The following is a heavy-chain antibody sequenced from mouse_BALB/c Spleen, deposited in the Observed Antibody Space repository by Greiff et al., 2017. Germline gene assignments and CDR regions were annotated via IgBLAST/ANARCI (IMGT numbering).Heavy chain of an antibody. CDR2: IDPANGNT. CDR1: GFNIKDTY. J-gene: IGHJ3*01. V-gene: IGHV14-3*02. D-gene: IGHD1-1*01. Sequence: VQLKESGAELVTPGASVKLSCTASGFNIKDTYMHWVKQRPEQGLEWIGRIDPANGNTKYDPKFQGKATITADTSSNTAYLQLSSLTSEDTAVYYCARNDDYAAWFAYWGQGTLVTVSA. CDR3: ARNDDYAAWFAY.